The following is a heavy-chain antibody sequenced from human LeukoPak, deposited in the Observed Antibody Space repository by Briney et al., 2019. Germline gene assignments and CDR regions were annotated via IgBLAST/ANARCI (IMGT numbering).Heavy chain of an antibody. D-gene: IGHD3-10*01. CDR3: ARGGSTGGLGFGAFDI. CDR2: ISHAGST. J-gene: IGHJ3*02. CDR1: GFTFSSYY. Sequence: GGSLRLSCAASGFTFSSYYMSWVRQAPGKGLEWVSAISHAGSTNYNDSVKSRFTISRENAKNSLYLQMNSLRAGDTAVYYCARGGSTGGLGFGAFDIWGQGTMVTVSS. V-gene: IGHV3-13*01.